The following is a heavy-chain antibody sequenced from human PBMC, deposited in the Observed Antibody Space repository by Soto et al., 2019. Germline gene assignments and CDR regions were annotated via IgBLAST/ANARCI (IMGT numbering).Heavy chain of an antibody. CDR1: GGSFSGYY. Sequence: SETLSLTCAVYGGSFSGYYWSWIRQPPGKGLEWIGEINHSGSTNYNPSLKSRVTISVDTSKNQFSLKLGSVTAADTAVYYCARKGMLRLLWFGDPTQYGMDVWGQGTTVTVSS. D-gene: IGHD3-10*01. CDR3: ARKGMLRLLWFGDPTQYGMDV. CDR2: INHSGST. V-gene: IGHV4-34*01. J-gene: IGHJ6*02.